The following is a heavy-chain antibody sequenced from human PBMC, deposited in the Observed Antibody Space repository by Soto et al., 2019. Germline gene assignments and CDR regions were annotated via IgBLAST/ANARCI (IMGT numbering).Heavy chain of an antibody. V-gene: IGHV3-23*01. CDR2: ISGSGGST. D-gene: IGHD1-26*01. CDR1: GFTFSSYA. Sequence: GGSRRLSCAASGFTFSSYAMSCVRQAPGKGLEWVSAISGSGGSTYYADSVKGRFTTSIDTSRTIVYLQMNSLRLDDTAVYFCATWHLPEHAYDIWGQGTTVTVSS. CDR3: ATWHLPEHAYDI. J-gene: IGHJ3*02.